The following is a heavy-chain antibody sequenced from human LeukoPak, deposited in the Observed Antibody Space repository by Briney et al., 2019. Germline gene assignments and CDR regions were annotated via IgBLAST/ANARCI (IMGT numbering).Heavy chain of an antibody. CDR3: ARDPANGRPDAFDI. CDR1: GYTFTSYF. Sequence: ASVKVSCKASGYTFTSYFIHWVRQAPGQGLEWMGEINPSGGSTNYAQKFQGRVSMTRDTSTSTVYMELSSLRSEDTAVYFGARDPANGRPDAFDIWGQGTMVTVSS. V-gene: IGHV1-46*01. J-gene: IGHJ3*02. CDR2: INPSGGST. D-gene: IGHD1-26*01.